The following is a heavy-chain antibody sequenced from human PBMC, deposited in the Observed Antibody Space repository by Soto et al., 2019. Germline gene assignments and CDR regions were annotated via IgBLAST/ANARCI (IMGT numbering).Heavy chain of an antibody. D-gene: IGHD6-19*01. J-gene: IGHJ4*02. CDR1: GFTFSDYY. CDR2: ISSSSSYT. Sequence: QVQLVESGGGLVKPGGSLRLSCAASGFTFSDYYMSWIRQAPGKGLEWVSYISSSSSYTNYADSVKGRFTISRDNAKNALYRQMNSLRAEDTAVYYCASGRRGSGWYWGYWGQGTLVTVSS. CDR3: ASGRRGSGWYWGY. V-gene: IGHV3-11*05.